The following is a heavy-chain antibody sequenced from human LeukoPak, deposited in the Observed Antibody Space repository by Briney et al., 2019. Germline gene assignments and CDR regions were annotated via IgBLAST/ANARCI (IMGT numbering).Heavy chain of an antibody. CDR1: GFTFSDYY. V-gene: IGHV3-11*06. CDR2: VSSSSSYT. Sequence: GGSLRLSCAASGFTFSDYYMSWIRLAPGKGLEWISYVSSSSSYTNYADSVKGRFTISRDNAKNSLYLQMNSLRAEDTAVYYCARRGSSSTHFDYWGQGTLVTVSS. CDR3: ARRGSSSTHFDY. J-gene: IGHJ4*02. D-gene: IGHD6-6*01.